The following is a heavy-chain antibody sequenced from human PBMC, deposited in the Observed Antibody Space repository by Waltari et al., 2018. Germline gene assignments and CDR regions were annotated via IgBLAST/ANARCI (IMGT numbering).Heavy chain of an antibody. CDR1: GGSISSSSSY. Sequence: QLQLRESGPGLVKPSETLSLTCTVSGGSISSSSSYWGWIRQSPGKGLEWIGIIHYGGSTHYSPSLKSRVTISVDTSKNQFSLKLNSVTAADTAVYFCARESGRDYYLDYWGQGTLVTVSS. V-gene: IGHV4-39*07. CDR2: IHYGGST. D-gene: IGHD3-10*01. CDR3: ARESGRDYYLDY. J-gene: IGHJ4*02.